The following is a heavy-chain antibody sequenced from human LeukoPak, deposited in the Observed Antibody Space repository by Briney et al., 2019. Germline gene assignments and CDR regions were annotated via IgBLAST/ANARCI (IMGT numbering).Heavy chain of an antibody. J-gene: IGHJ4*02. CDR1: GGSISSYY. CDR3: ARELPGRMTATTLGGYFDY. CDR2: IYYSGST. Sequence: PSETLSLTCTVSGGSISSYYWSWIRQPPGKGLEGIGYIYYSGSTNYNPSLKSRVTISVDTSKNQFSLRLNSVTAADTAVYYCARELPGRMTATTLGGYFDYWGQGTLVTVSS. D-gene: IGHD5-12*01. V-gene: IGHV4-59*12.